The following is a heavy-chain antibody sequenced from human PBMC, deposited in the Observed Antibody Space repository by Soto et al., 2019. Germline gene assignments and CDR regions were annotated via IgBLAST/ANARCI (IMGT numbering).Heavy chain of an antibody. V-gene: IGHV4-31*03. J-gene: IGHJ2*01. CDR1: GGSISSGGYY. CDR2: IYYSGST. Sequence: SETLSLTCTVSGGSISSGGYYWSWIRQHPGKGLEWIGYIYYSGSTYYNPSLKSRVTISVDTSRNQFSLKLSSVTAADTAVYYCARDVWDSYYWYFDLWGRGTLVTVSS. D-gene: IGHD2-8*01. CDR3: ARDVWDSYYWYFDL.